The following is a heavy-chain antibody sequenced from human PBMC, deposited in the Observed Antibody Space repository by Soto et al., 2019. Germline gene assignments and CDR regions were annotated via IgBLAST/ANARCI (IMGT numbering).Heavy chain of an antibody. CDR1: GFTFSSYA. CDR2: ISGSGGST. J-gene: IGHJ4*02. Sequence: EVQLLESGGGLVQPGGSLRLSCAASGFTFSSYAMSWVRQAPGKGLEWVSAISGSGGSTYYADSVKGRFTISRDNSKNTLYLQMNSLRAEDTAVYYCAKDSGGRAYGDYVGGFDYWGQGTLVTVSS. CDR3: AKDSGGRAYGDYVGGFDY. V-gene: IGHV3-23*01. D-gene: IGHD4-17*01.